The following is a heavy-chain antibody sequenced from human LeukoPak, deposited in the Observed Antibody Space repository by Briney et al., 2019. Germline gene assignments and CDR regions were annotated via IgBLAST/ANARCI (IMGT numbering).Heavy chain of an antibody. Sequence: GGSLRLSCAASGFTFRSYSMAWVRLAPGKGMEWVSVIRGGADDTSYADSVKGRFTISRDNSKNTLFLQMDGLRVEDTAVYYCATSGFSGYDHPSWGQGTLVTVSS. V-gene: IGHV3-23*01. CDR2: IRGGADDT. CDR1: GFTFRSYS. D-gene: IGHD5-12*01. CDR3: ATSGFSGYDHPS. J-gene: IGHJ5*02.